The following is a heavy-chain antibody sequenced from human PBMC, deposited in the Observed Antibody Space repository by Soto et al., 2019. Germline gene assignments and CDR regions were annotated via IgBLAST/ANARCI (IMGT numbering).Heavy chain of an antibody. Sequence: TLSLTCTVSGGSISSYYWSWIRQPPGKGLEWIGYIYYSGSTNYNPSLKSRVTISVDTSKNQFSLKLSSVTAADTAVYYCASRAYYYDSSGYVSWGQGTLVTVSS. CDR3: ASRAYYYDSSGYVS. CDR2: IYYSGST. V-gene: IGHV4-59*01. J-gene: IGHJ5*02. CDR1: GGSISSYY. D-gene: IGHD3-22*01.